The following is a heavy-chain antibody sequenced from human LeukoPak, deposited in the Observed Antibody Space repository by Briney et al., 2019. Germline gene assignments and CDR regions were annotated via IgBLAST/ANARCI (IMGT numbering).Heavy chain of an antibody. Sequence: GGSLRLSCTASGFPFIDYSMTWVRQAPGKGLEWISYIGIESSNTNYADSVKCRFTISADIAKKSLYLQMNSLRVEDTAVYYCARDHNYAFDNWGQGTLVSVSS. CDR3: ARDHNYAFDN. J-gene: IGHJ4*02. D-gene: IGHD1-1*01. V-gene: IGHV3-48*04. CDR1: GFPFIDYS. CDR2: IGIESSNT.